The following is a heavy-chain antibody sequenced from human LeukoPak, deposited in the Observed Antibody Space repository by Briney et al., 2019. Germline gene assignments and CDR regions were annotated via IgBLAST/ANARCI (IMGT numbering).Heavy chain of an antibody. D-gene: IGHD3-9*01. CDR2: IYYSGST. CDR1: GGSISSSSYY. V-gene: IGHV4-39*01. CDR3: ARQAPVLRYFDWLPAEDY. Sequence: NSSETLSLTCTVSGGSISSSSYYWGWIRQPPGKGLEWIGSIYYSGSTYYNPSLKSRVTISVDTSKNQFSLKLSSVTAADTAVYHCARQAPVLRYFDWLPAEDYWGQGTLVTVSS. J-gene: IGHJ4*02.